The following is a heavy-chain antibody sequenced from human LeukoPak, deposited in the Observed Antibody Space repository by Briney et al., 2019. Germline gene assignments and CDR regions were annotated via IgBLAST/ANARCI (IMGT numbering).Heavy chain of an antibody. V-gene: IGHV3-23*01. CDR3: AKQGFGC. Sequence: GGSLRLSCTASGFTLSSYAMSWVRQAPGEGLEWVSTISGSADNTNYAEAVKGRFTISRDNSKNTMYLQMNSLRAEDTAVYYCAKQGFGCWGQETLVTVSS. J-gene: IGHJ4*02. CDR1: GFTLSSYA. CDR2: ISGSADNT.